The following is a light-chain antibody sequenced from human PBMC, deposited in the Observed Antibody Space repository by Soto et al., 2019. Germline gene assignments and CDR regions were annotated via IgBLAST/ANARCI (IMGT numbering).Light chain of an antibody. J-gene: IGLJ1*01. CDR1: SSDVGSHNR. CDR2: DVS. Sequence: QSALTQPPSVSGSPGQSVTISCTGSSSDVGSHNRVSWYQQPPGTAPKLMIYDVSNRPSGVPDRFSESKSGNTASLTISGLQAEDEADYYCSSYTSSSTYVFGTGTKLTVL. V-gene: IGLV2-18*02. CDR3: SSYTSSSTYV.